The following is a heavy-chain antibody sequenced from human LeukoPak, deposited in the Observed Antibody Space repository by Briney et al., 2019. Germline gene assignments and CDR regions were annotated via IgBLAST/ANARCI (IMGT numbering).Heavy chain of an antibody. V-gene: IGHV6-1*01. CDR3: ARDPADGYGHFDY. D-gene: IGHD5-24*01. Sequence: SQTLSLTCALSGDSVSSSSSTWHWIRQSPSRGLEWLGRTYYRSKWYNDYAVSVKSRVTINPDTSKNQFSLELNSVTPEDTAVYCCARDPADGYGHFDYWGQGTLVTVSS. CDR2: TYYRSKWYN. J-gene: IGHJ4*02. CDR1: GDSVSSSSST.